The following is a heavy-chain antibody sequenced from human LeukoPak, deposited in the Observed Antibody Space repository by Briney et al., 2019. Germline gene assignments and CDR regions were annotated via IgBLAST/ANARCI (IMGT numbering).Heavy chain of an antibody. V-gene: IGHV4-39*07. CDR1: GGSISSSSYY. Sequence: SETLSLTCTVSGGSISSSSYYWGWIRQPPGKGLEWIGSIYYSGSTYYNPSLKSRVTISVDTSKNQFSLKLSSVTAADTAVYYCARNEGDYVWGSYRYPTDRGEKGPPDYWGQGTLVTVSS. J-gene: IGHJ4*02. CDR2: IYYSGST. CDR3: ARNEGDYVWGSYRYPTDRGEKGPPDY. D-gene: IGHD3-16*02.